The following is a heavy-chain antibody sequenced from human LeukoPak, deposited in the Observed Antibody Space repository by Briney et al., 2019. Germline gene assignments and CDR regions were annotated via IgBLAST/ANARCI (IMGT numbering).Heavy chain of an antibody. CDR3: ARVGSGWPGFDY. V-gene: IGHV4-59*01. CDR2: IYYSGST. J-gene: IGHJ4*02. Sequence: SETLSLTCTVSGGSISSYYWSWIRRPPGKGLEWIGYIYYSGSTNYNPSLKSRVTISVDTSKNQFSLKLSSVTAADTAVYYCARVGSGWPGFDYWGQGTLVTVSS. D-gene: IGHD6-19*01. CDR1: GGSISSYY.